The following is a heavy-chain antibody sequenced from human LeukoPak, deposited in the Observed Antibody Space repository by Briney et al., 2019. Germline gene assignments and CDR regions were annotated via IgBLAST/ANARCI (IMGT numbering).Heavy chain of an antibody. V-gene: IGHV3-30*02. CDR1: GFTFSSYG. CDR2: IRYDGSNK. D-gene: IGHD5-12*01. Sequence: GGSPRLSCAASGFTFSSYGMHWVRQAPGKGLEWVAFIRYDGSNKYYADSVKGRFTISRDNSKNTLYLQMNSLRAEDTAVYYCAKDGYSGYQRLDYWGQGTLVTVSS. CDR3: AKDGYSGYQRLDY. J-gene: IGHJ4*02.